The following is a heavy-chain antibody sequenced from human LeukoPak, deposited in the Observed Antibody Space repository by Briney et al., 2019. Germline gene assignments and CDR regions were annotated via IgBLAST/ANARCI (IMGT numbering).Heavy chain of an antibody. V-gene: IGHV3-30*03. CDR1: GFTFSSYG. CDR2: ISYDGSSK. D-gene: IGHD6-13*01. CDR3: ACSSSWYRHAIGQDDAFDI. J-gene: IGHJ3*02. Sequence: GGSLRLSCAASGFTFSSYGMHWVRQAPGKGLEWVAVISYDGSSKYYADSVKGRFTISRDNSKNTLYLQMNSLRAEDTAVYYCACSSSWYRHAIGQDDAFDIWGQGTMVTVSS.